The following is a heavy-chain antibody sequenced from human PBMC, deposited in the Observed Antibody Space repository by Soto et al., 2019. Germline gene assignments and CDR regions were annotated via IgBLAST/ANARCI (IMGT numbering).Heavy chain of an antibody. V-gene: IGHV1-18*01. Sequence: QVQLEQSGAEVKKPGASVRVSCEASGYIFKTYGISWVRQAPGQGLEWMGWISPYNGNTKYAQNVQGRLTMTAATATSTAYMELRSLTTADTAVYSCARTVYYENTKQYYFDYWGQGTLVTVSS. CDR1: GYIFKTYG. CDR2: ISPYNGNT. CDR3: ARTVYYENTKQYYFDY. D-gene: IGHD3-22*01. J-gene: IGHJ4*02.